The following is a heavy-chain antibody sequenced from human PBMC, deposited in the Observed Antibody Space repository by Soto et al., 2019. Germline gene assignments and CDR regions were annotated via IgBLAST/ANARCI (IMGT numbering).Heavy chain of an antibody. CDR1: GFTFSSYA. J-gene: IGHJ6*02. V-gene: IGHV3-30-3*01. CDR2: ISYDGSNK. D-gene: IGHD3-22*01. CDR3: ARSGVGYDSSGYYPYYYGMDV. Sequence: GGSLRLSCAASGFTFSSYAMHWVRQAPGKGLEWVAVISYDGSNKYYADSVKGRFTISRDNSKNTLYLQMNSLRVEDTAVYYCARSGVGYDSSGYYPYYYGMDVWGQGTTVTVSS.